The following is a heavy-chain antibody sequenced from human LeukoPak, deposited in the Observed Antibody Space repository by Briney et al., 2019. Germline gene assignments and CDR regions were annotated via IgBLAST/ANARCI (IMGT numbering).Heavy chain of an antibody. CDR1: GFTFSSYS. Sequence: GSLRLSCAASGFTFSSYSMNWVRQAPGKGLEWVSSISSSSSYIYYADSVKGRFTISRDNAKNSLYLQMNSLRAEDTAVYYCARDRPIAVAGGGYWGQGTLVTVSS. V-gene: IGHV3-21*01. D-gene: IGHD6-19*01. J-gene: IGHJ4*02. CDR3: ARDRPIAVAGGGY. CDR2: ISSSSSYI.